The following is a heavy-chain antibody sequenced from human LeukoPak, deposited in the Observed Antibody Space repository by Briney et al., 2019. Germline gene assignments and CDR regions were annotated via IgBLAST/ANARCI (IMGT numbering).Heavy chain of an antibody. CDR1: GGSVSSGSYY. Sequence: SETLSLTCTVSGGSVSSGSYYWSWIRQPPGMGLEWIGYIYCTGSTNYNPSLKSRVTISEGTSKNQFSLKLSSVTAADTAVYYCARYGRLRSSQSNWFDPWGQGTLVTVSS. D-gene: IGHD1-26*01. V-gene: IGHV4-61*01. CDR2: IYCTGST. CDR3: ARYGRLRSSQSNWFDP. J-gene: IGHJ5*02.